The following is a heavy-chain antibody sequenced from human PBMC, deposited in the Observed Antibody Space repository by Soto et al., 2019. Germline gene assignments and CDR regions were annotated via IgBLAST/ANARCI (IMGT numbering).Heavy chain of an antibody. CDR3: ARDRGDYEGLVPYSLDH. D-gene: IGHD4-17*01. V-gene: IGHV3-21*01. CDR2: ISSRSRSI. CDR1: GFTFSSYS. J-gene: IGHJ4*02. Sequence: GGSLRLSCAASGFTFSSYSMHWVRQAPGKGLEWVSSISSRSRSIYYADSQKGRFTISRDNTKNSLYLQMNNLRAEDTAVYYCARDRGDYEGLVPYSLDHWGQGTLVTVS.